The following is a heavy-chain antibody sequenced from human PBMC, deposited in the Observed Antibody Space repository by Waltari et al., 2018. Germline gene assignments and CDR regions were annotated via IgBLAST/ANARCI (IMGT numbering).Heavy chain of an antibody. V-gene: IGHV3-21*01. J-gene: IGHJ3*02. CDR3: ARVYSSGWYDAFDI. CDR2: ISSSSSYI. CDR1: GFTFSGYS. Sequence: EVQLVESGGGLVKPGGSLRLSCAASGFTFSGYSMNLVRQAPGKGLDGVASISSSSSYIYYADSVKGRFTISRDNAKNSLYLQMNSLRAEDTAVYYCARVYSSGWYDAFDIWGQGTMVTVSS. D-gene: IGHD6-19*01.